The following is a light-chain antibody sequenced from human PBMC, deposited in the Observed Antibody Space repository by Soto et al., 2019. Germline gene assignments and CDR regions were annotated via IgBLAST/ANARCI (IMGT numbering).Light chain of an antibody. J-gene: IGKJ3*01. V-gene: IGKV1-39*01. CDR3: RHSYSTRPFT. CDR1: QSVSSD. CDR2: EAS. Sequence: DIQMTQSPSPLSASVGDRVDITCRTSQSVSSDLNWYQAKPGKAPKLLMYEASSLESGVPSRFTGSGSGTDCTLTISRLQPDDSATYYCRHSYSTRPFTLGPGTRVDI.